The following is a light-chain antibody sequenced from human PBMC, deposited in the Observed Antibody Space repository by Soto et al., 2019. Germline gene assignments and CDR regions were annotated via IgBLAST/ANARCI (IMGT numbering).Light chain of an antibody. CDR1: SSDVGGYNY. J-gene: IGLJ1*01. CDR3: SSYTSRSTLYV. Sequence: QSALTQPASVSGSPGQSITISCTGTSSDVGGYNYVSLYQQHPGKAPKLMIYDVSNRPSGVSNRFSGSKSGNTASLTISGLQAEDEADYYCSSYTSRSTLYVFGTGHKLTVL. CDR2: DVS. V-gene: IGLV2-14*01.